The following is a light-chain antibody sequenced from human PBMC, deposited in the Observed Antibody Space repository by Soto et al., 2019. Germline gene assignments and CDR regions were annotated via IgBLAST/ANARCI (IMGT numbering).Light chain of an antibody. V-gene: IGKV1-5*01. Sequence: TQMTQSPSTLSASVGDTVTITCRASQSISVSLAWYQQKPGKAPNLLIYDASTLQEGVPSRFGGSGSGTEFTLTVTSLQPEDFATYFWHQYDTYSTFGQGTKV. CDR2: DAS. CDR1: QSISVS. CDR3: HQYDTYST. J-gene: IGKJ1*01.